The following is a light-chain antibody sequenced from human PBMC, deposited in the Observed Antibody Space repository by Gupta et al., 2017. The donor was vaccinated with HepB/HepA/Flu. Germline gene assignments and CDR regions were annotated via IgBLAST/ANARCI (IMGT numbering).Light chain of an antibody. CDR2: LGS. Sequence: DIVMTQSPLSLPVTPGEPASISCRSSQSLLHSNGNNYFDWYLQKPGQSPQLLIYLGSNRASGVPDRLSRSGSGTDFTLKIRSVEAEDVRVYYCMQALATPFTFGQGTRLEIK. CDR3: MQALATPFT. CDR1: QSLLHSNGNNY. V-gene: IGKV2-28*01. J-gene: IGKJ5*01.